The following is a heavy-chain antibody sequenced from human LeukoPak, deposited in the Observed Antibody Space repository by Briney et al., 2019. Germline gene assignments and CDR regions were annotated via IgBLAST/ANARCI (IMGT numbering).Heavy chain of an antibody. D-gene: IGHD2-21*02. CDR1: GYTFTGYY. J-gene: IGHJ6*03. CDR3: ARKTTRAYCGGDCYFDYYYYMDV. Sequence: ASAKVSCKASGYTFTGYYMHWVRQAPGQGLEWMGRINPNSGGTNYAQMFQGRVTMTRDTSISTAYMELSRLRSDDTAVDYCARKTTRAYCGGDCYFDYYYYMDVWGKGSTVTVSS. CDR2: INPNSGGT. V-gene: IGHV1-2*06.